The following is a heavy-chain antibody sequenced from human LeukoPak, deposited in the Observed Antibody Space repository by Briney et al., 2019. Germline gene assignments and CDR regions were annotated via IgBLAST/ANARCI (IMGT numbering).Heavy chain of an antibody. J-gene: IGHJ5*02. Sequence: ASVKASCKASGYTFTGYYMHWVRQAPGQGLEWMGWINPNSGGTNYAQKFQGRVTMTRDTSISTAYMELSRLRSDDTAVYYCARDSYYYGSGSYYPGNWFDPWGQGTLVTVSS. V-gene: IGHV1-2*02. CDR2: INPNSGGT. CDR1: GYTFTGYY. CDR3: ARDSYYYGSGSYYPGNWFDP. D-gene: IGHD3-10*01.